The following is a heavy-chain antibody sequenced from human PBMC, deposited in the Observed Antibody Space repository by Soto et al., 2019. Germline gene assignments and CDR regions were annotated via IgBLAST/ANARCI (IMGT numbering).Heavy chain of an antibody. J-gene: IGHJ4*02. CDR2: ITSSGGTI. D-gene: IGHD3-16*02. Sequence: EVQLVESGGGLVQPGGSLRLSCAASGFTFSSYEMNWVRQAPGKGLEWISYITSSGGTIYYADSVKGRFTISRDNAKNALFLQMNSLRAEDTAIYYCARGNFPVNVYWGQGTLVTVSS. CDR1: GFTFSSYE. V-gene: IGHV3-48*03. CDR3: ARGNFPVNVY.